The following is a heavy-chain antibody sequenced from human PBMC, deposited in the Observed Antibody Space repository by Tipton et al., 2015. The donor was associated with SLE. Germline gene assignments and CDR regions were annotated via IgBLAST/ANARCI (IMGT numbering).Heavy chain of an antibody. Sequence: QSGPEVKKPGASVKVSCKASGYTFTGYYMHWVRQAPGQGLEWMGWINPYSGGTIYAQKFQGRVTMTRDTSISTVYMELSSLRSEDTAVYFCARESPTADYAEYFQHWGQGTLVTVSS. CDR3: ARESPTADYAEYFQH. J-gene: IGHJ1*01. CDR1: GYTFTGYY. D-gene: IGHD4-11*01. V-gene: IGHV1-2*02. CDR2: INPYSGGT.